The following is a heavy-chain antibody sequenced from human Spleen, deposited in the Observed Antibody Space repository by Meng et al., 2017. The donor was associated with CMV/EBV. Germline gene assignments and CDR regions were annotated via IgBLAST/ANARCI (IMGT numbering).Heavy chain of an antibody. CDR3: ARATSRYCSSTSCHYFDY. CDR1: TFRDYY. CDR2: ISSSGSTI. Sequence: TFRDYYMSWIRQAPGKGLEWVSYISSSGSTIYYADSVKGRFTISRDNAKNSLYLQMNSLRAEDTAVYYCARATSRYCSSTSCHYFDYWGQGTLVTVSS. V-gene: IGHV3-11*01. J-gene: IGHJ4*02. D-gene: IGHD2-2*01.